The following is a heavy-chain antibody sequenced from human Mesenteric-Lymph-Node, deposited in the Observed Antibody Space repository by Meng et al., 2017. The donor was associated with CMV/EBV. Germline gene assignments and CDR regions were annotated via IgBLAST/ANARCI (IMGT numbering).Heavy chain of an antibody. Sequence: KASGYTFTDYYVYWVRQAPGHGLEWMGRINPGAGGTHYAPEFQDRVTMTRDTSISTAYIELSRLTSDDTAVYYCARSLRGSGTENDYWGQGTLVTVSS. J-gene: IGHJ4*02. CDR1: GYTFTDYY. D-gene: IGHD3-10*01. V-gene: IGHV1-2*06. CDR2: INPGAGGT. CDR3: ARSLRGSGTENDY.